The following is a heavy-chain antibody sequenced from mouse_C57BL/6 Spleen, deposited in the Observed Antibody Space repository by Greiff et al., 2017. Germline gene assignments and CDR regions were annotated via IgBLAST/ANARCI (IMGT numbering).Heavy chain of an antibody. CDR3: AREIGLRQGDFDY. Sequence: EVQLQESVAELVRPGASVKLFCTASGFNLKNTFMPWVKQRPEQGLEWIGRIDPANDTTKYAPKFQGQATITADTSSNTAYLPLSSPTSEETAIDSCAREIGLRQGDFDYWGQGTTLTVSS. V-gene: IGHV14-3*01. D-gene: IGHD2-4*01. CDR1: GFNLKNTF. CDR2: IDPANDTT. J-gene: IGHJ2*01.